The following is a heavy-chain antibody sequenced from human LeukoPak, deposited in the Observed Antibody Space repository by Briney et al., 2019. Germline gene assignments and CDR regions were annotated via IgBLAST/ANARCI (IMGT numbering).Heavy chain of an antibody. D-gene: IGHD3-10*01. CDR3: ARVRGVMRWFDP. CDR1: GYTFTVYY. Sequence: ASVRVSYEASGYTFTVYYMHWGRRAPGEGGEWMGWSNPNSGGTSYAQKFQGRVTMTRDTSISTAYMELSRLRSDDTAVYYCARVRGVMRWFDPWGQGTLVTVSS. CDR2: SNPNSGGT. V-gene: IGHV1-2*02. J-gene: IGHJ5*02.